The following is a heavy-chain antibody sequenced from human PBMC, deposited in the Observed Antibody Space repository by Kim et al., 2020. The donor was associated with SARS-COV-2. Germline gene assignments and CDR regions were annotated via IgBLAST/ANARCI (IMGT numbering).Heavy chain of an antibody. J-gene: IGHJ4*02. CDR1: GDSVSSSNNF. D-gene: IGHD6-13*01. Sequence: SETLSLTCTVSGDSVSSSNNFWGWIRQPPGKGLEWIGSVYFSGSTYYDPSLESRVTISIHTSTNQFSLKLSSVTAADTAVYYWARYSGHSTSWYGFFDYWGRGSLVTVSS. CDR3: ARYSGHSTSWYGFFDY. V-gene: IGHV4-39*07. CDR2: VYFSGST.